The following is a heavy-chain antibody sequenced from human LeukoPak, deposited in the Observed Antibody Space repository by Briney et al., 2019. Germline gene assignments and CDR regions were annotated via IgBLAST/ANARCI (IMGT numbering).Heavy chain of an antibody. V-gene: IGHV4-34*01. CDR3: ARGFPTRITKVRGVPFDY. Sequence: SETLSLTCAVYGGSFSGYYWSWIRQPPGKGLEWIGEINHSGSTNYNPSLKSRVTISVDTSKNQFSLKLSSVTAADTAVYYCARGFPTRITKVRGVPFDYWAREPWSPSPQ. CDR1: GGSFSGYY. J-gene: IGHJ4*02. D-gene: IGHD3-10*01. CDR2: INHSGST.